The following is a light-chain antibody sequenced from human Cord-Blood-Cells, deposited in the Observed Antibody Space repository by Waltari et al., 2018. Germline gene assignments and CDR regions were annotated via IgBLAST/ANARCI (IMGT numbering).Light chain of an antibody. CDR2: GAS. V-gene: IGKV3-20*01. Sequence: EIVLTQSPGTLSLSPGERATLSCRASQSVSSSYLAWYQQKPGQAPRPLIYGASSRATGIPDRFSGSGSGTDFTLTISRLEPEDFAVYYCQQYGSSPPWKFGQGTKVEIK. CDR3: QQYGSSPPWK. J-gene: IGKJ1*01. CDR1: QSVSSSY.